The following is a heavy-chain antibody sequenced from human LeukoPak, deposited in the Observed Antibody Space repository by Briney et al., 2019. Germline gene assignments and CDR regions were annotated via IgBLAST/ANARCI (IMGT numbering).Heavy chain of an antibody. V-gene: IGHV4-59*08. J-gene: IGHJ4*02. CDR2: ISYSGST. CDR3: ARIYCRGGSCHFDY. CDR1: GGSISSYY. Sequence: SETLSLTCTVSGGSISSYYWSWIRQPPGKGLEWIGYISYSGSTDSNPSLKSRVTISVDTSKNQISLKLSSVTAADTAVYYCARIYCRGGSCHFDYWGQGTLVTVSS. D-gene: IGHD2-15*01.